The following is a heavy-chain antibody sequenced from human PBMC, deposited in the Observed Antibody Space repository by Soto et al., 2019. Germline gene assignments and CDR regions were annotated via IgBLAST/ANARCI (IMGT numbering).Heavy chain of an antibody. CDR3: GCRGSIANWFDP. V-gene: IGHV4-34*01. CDR1: GGSFSGYY. J-gene: IGHJ5*01. Sequence: SETLSLTCAVYGGSFSGYYWSWIRQPPGKGLEWIGEINHSGSTNYNPSLKSRVTISVDTSKNQFSLKLSSVTAADTAVYYCGCRGSIANWFDPWGQGTTVTVSS. CDR2: INHSGST. D-gene: IGHD6-6*01.